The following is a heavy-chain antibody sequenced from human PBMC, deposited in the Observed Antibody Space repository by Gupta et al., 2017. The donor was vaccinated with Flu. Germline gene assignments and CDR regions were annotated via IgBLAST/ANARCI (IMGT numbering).Heavy chain of an antibody. J-gene: IGHJ6*02. CDR2: IDPKSGDT. V-gene: IGHV1-2*02. CDR3: ARACSNFYGVDV. D-gene: IGHD4-4*01. Sequence: LRQAPGQELEWMAWIDPKSGDTKYAQKFQDRITLTRDTSISTASMEMSRLRSDDSAVYYCARACSNFYGVDVWGQGTSVTVSS.